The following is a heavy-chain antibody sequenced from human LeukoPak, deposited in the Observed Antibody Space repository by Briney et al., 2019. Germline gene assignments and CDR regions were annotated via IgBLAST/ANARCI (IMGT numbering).Heavy chain of an antibody. CDR2: INPSGGST. Sequence: ASVKVSCKASGYNFISYYIHWVRQAPGPGLEWMGIINPSGGSTSYAQKFQDRVTMTRDTSTSTVYMELSSLKSEDTAVYYCAREDVVLVDAGRYYYYGMDVWGQGTTVTVSS. CDR3: AREDVVLVDAGRYYYYGMDV. J-gene: IGHJ6*02. CDR1: GYNFISYY. D-gene: IGHD2-8*01. V-gene: IGHV1-46*01.